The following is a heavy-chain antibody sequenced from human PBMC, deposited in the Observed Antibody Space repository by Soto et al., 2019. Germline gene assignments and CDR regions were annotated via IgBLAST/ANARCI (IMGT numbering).Heavy chain of an antibody. V-gene: IGHV1-3*01. CDR2: INGGNGNT. CDR1: EYTFTSYT. Sequence: VASVKVSCKASEYTFTSYTMHWVRQAPGQRLEWRGWINGGNGNTKYSQKFQGRVTITRDTSASTAYMELSSLRSDDTAVYYCARELQGLYYFDYWGQGTLVTVSS. D-gene: IGHD4-4*01. CDR3: ARELQGLYYFDY. J-gene: IGHJ4*02.